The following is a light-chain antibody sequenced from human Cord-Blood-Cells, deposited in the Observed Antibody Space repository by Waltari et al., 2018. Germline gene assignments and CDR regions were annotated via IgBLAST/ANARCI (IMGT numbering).Light chain of an antibody. CDR3: SSYTSSSRV. Sequence: QSALTQPASVSGSPGQSITLSCTGTSSDVGGYNHVSWYQQHPDKAPKLMIFEVRNRPSGVCNLFSGSKSANTASLTIAGLQAEDEADYYCSSYTSSSRVFGGGTKLTVL. CDR2: EVR. CDR1: SSDVGGYNH. V-gene: IGLV2-14*01. J-gene: IGLJ3*02.